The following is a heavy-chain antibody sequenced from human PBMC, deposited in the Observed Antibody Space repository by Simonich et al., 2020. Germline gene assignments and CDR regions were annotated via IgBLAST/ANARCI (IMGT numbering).Heavy chain of an antibody. D-gene: IGHD2-15*01. J-gene: IGHJ4*02. Sequence: QVQLQESGPGLVKPSETLSLTCTVSGGPISIYYWSWIRQPPGKGLEWIGYIYYSGSTNANPSLKGRVTISVDTSKNQFSLKLSSVTAADTAVYYCARGGLYFDYWGQGTLVTVSS. CDR3: ARGGLYFDY. V-gene: IGHV4-59*01. CDR2: IYYSGST. CDR1: GGPISIYY.